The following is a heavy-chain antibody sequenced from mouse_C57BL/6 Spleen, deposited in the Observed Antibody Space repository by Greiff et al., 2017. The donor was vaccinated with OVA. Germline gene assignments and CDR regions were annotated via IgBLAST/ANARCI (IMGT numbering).Heavy chain of an antibody. CDR3: ARDYGSSYDWYFDV. CDR1: GYTFTSYW. CDR2: IDPSDSET. D-gene: IGHD1-1*01. J-gene: IGHJ1*03. V-gene: IGHV1-52*01. Sequence: QVQLQQPGAELVRPGSSVELSCKASGYTFTSYWMHWVKQRPIQGLEWIGNIDPSDSETHYNQKFKDKATLTVDKSSSTAYMQLSSLTSEDSAVYYCARDYGSSYDWYFDVWGTGTTVTVSS.